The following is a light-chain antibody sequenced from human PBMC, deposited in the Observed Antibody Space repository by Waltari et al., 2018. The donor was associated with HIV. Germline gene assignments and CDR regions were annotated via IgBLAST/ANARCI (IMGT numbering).Light chain of an antibody. Sequence: DIQMTQSPSSLSASVVDKVTITCQASQDISNYLNWYQQKAGKAPKLLIYDASKLQTGVPSRFSGSGSGTDLTLTITSLQSEDIGTYYCQQYADLPLTFGGGTQVEIK. CDR1: QDISNY. V-gene: IGKV1-33*01. CDR3: QQYADLPLT. CDR2: DAS. J-gene: IGKJ4*01.